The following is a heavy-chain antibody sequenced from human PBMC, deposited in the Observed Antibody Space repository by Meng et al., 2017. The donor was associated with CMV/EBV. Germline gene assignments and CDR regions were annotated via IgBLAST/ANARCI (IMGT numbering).Heavy chain of an antibody. Sequence: LKISCAASGFTFSSYSMNWVRQAPGKGLEWVSVIYSGGSTYYADSVKGRFTISRDNSKNTLYLQMNSLRAEDTAVYYCARGGVYYDFWSGYYYYFDYWGQGTLVTVSS. CDR2: IYSGGST. CDR3: ARGGVYYDFWSGYYYYFDY. J-gene: IGHJ4*02. CDR1: GFTFSSYS. V-gene: IGHV3-66*02. D-gene: IGHD3-3*01.